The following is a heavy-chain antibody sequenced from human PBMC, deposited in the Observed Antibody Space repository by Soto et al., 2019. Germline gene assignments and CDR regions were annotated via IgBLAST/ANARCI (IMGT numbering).Heavy chain of an antibody. CDR3: SRGGSSWQPHEDY. D-gene: IGHD6-13*01. Sequence: QVQLVQSGAEVKKPGASMKVSCKASGFTFTSYGISWVRQAPGRGLEWMGWVSAYNGNTHYAQKLQGRVTMTTDTSTTTAYMELMSLRSDDTAVYYCSRGGSSWQPHEDYWGQGTLVTVSS. V-gene: IGHV1-18*01. CDR2: VSAYNGNT. CDR1: GFTFTSYG. J-gene: IGHJ4*02.